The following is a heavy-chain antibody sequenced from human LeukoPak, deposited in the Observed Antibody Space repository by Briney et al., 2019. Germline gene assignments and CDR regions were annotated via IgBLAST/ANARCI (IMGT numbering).Heavy chain of an antibody. CDR2: IIPIFGTA. J-gene: IGHJ6*02. CDR1: GGTFSSYA. D-gene: IGHD6-19*01. V-gene: IGHV1-69*05. CDR3: AKDGGQQWLTNYYSYGMDV. Sequence: VASVTVSCKASGGTFSSYAISWVRQAPGQGLEWMGGIIPIFGTANYAQKFQGRVTMTRDTSTSTVYMELSSLRSEDTAVYYCAKDGGQQWLTNYYSYGMDVWGQGTTVIVSS.